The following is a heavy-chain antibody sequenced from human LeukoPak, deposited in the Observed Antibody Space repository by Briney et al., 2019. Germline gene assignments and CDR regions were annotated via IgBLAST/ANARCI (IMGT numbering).Heavy chain of an antibody. CDR1: GGSISSYY. CDR3: ARMFGGYCSGGSCYKAFDI. CDR2: IYYSGST. D-gene: IGHD2-15*01. Sequence: SETLSLTCTVSGGSISSYYWSWIRQPPGKGLECIGHIYYSGSTNYNPSLKSRVTISVDTSRNQFSLRLSSVTAADTAVYYCARMFGGYCSGGSCYKAFDIWGQGTMVTVSS. V-gene: IGHV4-59*01. J-gene: IGHJ3*02.